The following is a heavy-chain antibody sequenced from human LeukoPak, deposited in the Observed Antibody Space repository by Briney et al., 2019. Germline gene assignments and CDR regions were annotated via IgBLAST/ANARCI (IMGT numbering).Heavy chain of an antibody. D-gene: IGHD3-10*01. CDR1: GYSFTSYW. CDR2: IYPGDSDT. CDR3: ARVKSDYYGSGSYYFLGFDP. V-gene: IGHV5-51*01. Sequence: GESLKISCKGSGYSFTSYWIGWVRQMPGKGLEWMGIIYPGDSDTRYSPSFQGQVIISADKSISTAYLQWSSLKASDTAMYYCARVKSDYYGSGSYYFLGFDPWGQGALVTVSS. J-gene: IGHJ5*02.